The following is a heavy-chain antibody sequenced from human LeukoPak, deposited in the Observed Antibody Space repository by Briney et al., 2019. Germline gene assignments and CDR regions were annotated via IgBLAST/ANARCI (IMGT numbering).Heavy chain of an antibody. CDR1: GFTFSSYS. V-gene: IGHV3-7*01. J-gene: IGHJ3*02. D-gene: IGHD1-14*01. Sequence: GGSLRLSCAASGFTFSSYSMNWVRQAPGKGLEWVANIKQDGSEKYYVDSVKGRFTISRDNAKNSLYLQMNSLRAEDTAVYYCARGGTTAFDIWGQGTMVTVSS. CDR3: ARGGTTAFDI. CDR2: IKQDGSEK.